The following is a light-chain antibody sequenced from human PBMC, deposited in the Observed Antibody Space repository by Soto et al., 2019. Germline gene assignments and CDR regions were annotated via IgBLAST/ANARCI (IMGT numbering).Light chain of an antibody. CDR1: QNITNN. CDR3: MQALQTPRT. Sequence: TQSPSSLSASIGDRVTITCQASQNITNNLDWYLQKPGQSPQLLIYLGSNRASGVPDRFRGSGSGTDFTLKISRVEAEDVGVYYCMQALQTPRTFGQGTKVDIK. J-gene: IGKJ1*01. CDR2: LGS. V-gene: IGKV2-28*01.